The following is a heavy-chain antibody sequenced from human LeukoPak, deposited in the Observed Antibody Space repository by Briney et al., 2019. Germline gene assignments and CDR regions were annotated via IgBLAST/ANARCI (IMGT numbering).Heavy chain of an antibody. J-gene: IGHJ1*01. CDR1: GYTFTSYG. Sequence: ASVKVSCKASGYTFTSYGISWVRQAPGQGLEWMGWISAYNGNTNYAQKFQGRVTMTTDTSTSTAYMDLRSLRSDDTAVYYCARGGYCSGGSCYSDKYFQHWGQGTLVTVSS. D-gene: IGHD2-15*01. CDR3: ARGGYCSGGSCYSDKYFQH. V-gene: IGHV1-18*01. CDR2: ISAYNGNT.